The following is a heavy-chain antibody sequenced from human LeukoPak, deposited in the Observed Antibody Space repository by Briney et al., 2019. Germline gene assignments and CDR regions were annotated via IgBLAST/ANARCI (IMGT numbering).Heavy chain of an antibody. Sequence: SETLSLTCTVSGGSTSSYYWSWIRQPPGKGLEWIGYIYYSGSTNYNPSLKSRVTISVDTSKNQFSLKLSSVTAADTAVYYCARTDCSGGSCYPAENAFDIWGQGTMVTVSS. CDR2: IYYSGST. CDR3: ARTDCSGGSCYPAENAFDI. D-gene: IGHD2-15*01. J-gene: IGHJ3*02. V-gene: IGHV4-59*01. CDR1: GGSTSSYY.